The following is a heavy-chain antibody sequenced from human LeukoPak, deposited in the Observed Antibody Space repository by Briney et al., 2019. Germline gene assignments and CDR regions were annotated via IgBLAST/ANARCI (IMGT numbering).Heavy chain of an antibody. V-gene: IGHV3-23*01. CDR3: ARLFDL. Sequence: PGGSLRLSCAVSGFTFRGAAMTWVRQAPGKGLEWVSLISSSGNNAYYADSVKGRFTISRDNSKNTLSLQMNSLRVEDTAVYYCARLFDLWGQGTMVTVSS. CDR2: ISSSGNNA. CDR1: GFTFRGAA. J-gene: IGHJ3*01.